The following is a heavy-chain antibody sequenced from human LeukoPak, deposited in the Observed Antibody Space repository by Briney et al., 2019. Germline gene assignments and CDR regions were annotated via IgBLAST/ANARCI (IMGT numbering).Heavy chain of an antibody. J-gene: IGHJ3*02. V-gene: IGHV4-59*01. CDR1: GGSISSYY. D-gene: IGHD3-22*01. CDR2: IYYSGST. Sequence: PSETLSLTCTVSGGSISSYYWSWIRQPPGKGLEWIGYIYYSGSTNYNPSLKSRVTISVDTSKNQFPLKLSSVTAADTAVYYCARAPYDSSGYPRESAFDIWGQGTMVTVSS. CDR3: ARAPYDSSGYPRESAFDI.